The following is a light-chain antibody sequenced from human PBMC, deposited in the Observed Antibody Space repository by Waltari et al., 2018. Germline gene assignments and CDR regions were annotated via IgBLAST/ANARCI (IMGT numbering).Light chain of an antibody. CDR3: QQYATSPRT. V-gene: IGKV3-20*01. CDR2: GAS. J-gene: IGKJ1*01. CDR1: QSFGGTY. Sequence: EIVLTQSPGTLSLSPGDRATLSCRASQSFGGTYLAWYHQRPGQSPRLLICGASSRATGIPDRFSGSGSGTEFTLTLSSLEPEDFGVYYCQQYATSPRTFGQGTKVEGK.